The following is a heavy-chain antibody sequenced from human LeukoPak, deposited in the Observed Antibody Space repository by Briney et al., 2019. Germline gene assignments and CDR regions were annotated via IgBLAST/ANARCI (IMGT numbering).Heavy chain of an antibody. CDR1: GFTFSSYS. J-gene: IGHJ6*03. CDR2: ISSSSSTI. V-gene: IGHV3-48*01. D-gene: IGHD3-10*01. Sequence: GGSLRLSCAASGFTFSSYSMNWVRQAPGKGLEWVSYISSSSSTIYYADSVKGRFTISRDNAKNSLYLQMNSLRAEDTAVYYCARVGAFGYYYYMDVWGKGTTVTVSS. CDR3: ARVGAFGYYYYMDV.